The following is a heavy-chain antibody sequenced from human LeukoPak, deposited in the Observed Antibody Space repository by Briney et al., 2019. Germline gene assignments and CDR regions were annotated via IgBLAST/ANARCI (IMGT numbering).Heavy chain of an antibody. Sequence: PGGSLRLSCAASGFTFSSYWMSWVRQAPGKGLEWVANIKQDGSEKYYVDSVKGRFTISRDNAKNSLYLQMNSLRAEDTAVYYCARDLGYCSGGTCYVGYFDYWGQGTLVTVSS. CDR1: GFTFSSYW. CDR3: ARDLGYCSGGTCYVGYFDY. J-gene: IGHJ4*02. CDR2: IKQDGSEK. V-gene: IGHV3-7*01. D-gene: IGHD2-15*01.